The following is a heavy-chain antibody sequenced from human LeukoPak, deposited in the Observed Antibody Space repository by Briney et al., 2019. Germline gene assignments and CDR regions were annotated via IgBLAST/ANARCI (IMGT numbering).Heavy chain of an antibody. Sequence: GASVKVSCKASGYTFTNYHIAWVRQAPGQGLEWMGWVSTNDGNTVYAQRLQGRVTMTTDTSTSVAYMELRSLTSDDTAVYYCTRAPPGMTMMTDYWGQGTLVTDSS. D-gene: IGHD3-22*01. J-gene: IGHJ4*02. CDR2: VSTNDGNT. V-gene: IGHV1-18*01. CDR3: TRAPPGMTMMTDY. CDR1: GYTFTNYH.